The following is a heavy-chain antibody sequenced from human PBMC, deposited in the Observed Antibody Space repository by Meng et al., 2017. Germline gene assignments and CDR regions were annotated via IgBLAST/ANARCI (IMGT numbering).Heavy chain of an antibody. J-gene: IGHJ4*02. CDR1: GYTFTGYH. Sequence: VGVVQVGAGVKKPGASVEVSCKASGYTFTGYHMHWVRQAPGQGLEWMGRINPNGGGTNYAQKFQGRVTMTRDTSISTAYMELSRLISDDTAVYYCARDSATGDFWGQGTLVTVSS. CDR2: INPNGGGT. V-gene: IGHV1-2*06. CDR3: ARDSATGDF. D-gene: IGHD5-12*01.